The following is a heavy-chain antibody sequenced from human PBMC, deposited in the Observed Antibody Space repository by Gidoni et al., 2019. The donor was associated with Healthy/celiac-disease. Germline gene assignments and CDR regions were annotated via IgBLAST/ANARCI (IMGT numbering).Heavy chain of an antibody. V-gene: IGHV1-3*01. CDR1: GYAFTSYA. D-gene: IGHD4-17*01. CDR3: ARVGARPVNNAFDI. Sequence: QVQLVQSGAEVKKPGASVKVSCKASGYAFTSYAMHWVRQAPGQRLEWMGWINAGNGNTKYSQKFQGRVTITRDTSASTAYMELSSLRSEDTAVYYCARVGARPVNNAFDIWGQGTMVTVSS. CDR2: INAGNGNT. J-gene: IGHJ3*02.